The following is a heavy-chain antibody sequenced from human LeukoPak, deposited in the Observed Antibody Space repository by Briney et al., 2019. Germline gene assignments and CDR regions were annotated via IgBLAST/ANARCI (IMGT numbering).Heavy chain of an antibody. Sequence: GGSLRLSCAASGFTFSSYAMSWVRQAPGKGLEWVSAISGSGGSTYYADSVKGRFTIPRDNSKNTLYLQMNSLRAEDTAVYYCAKEGRYCSGGSCYSSWGQGTLVTVSS. CDR3: AKEGRYCSGGSCYSS. J-gene: IGHJ4*02. V-gene: IGHV3-23*01. CDR2: ISGSGGST. D-gene: IGHD2-15*01. CDR1: GFTFSSYA.